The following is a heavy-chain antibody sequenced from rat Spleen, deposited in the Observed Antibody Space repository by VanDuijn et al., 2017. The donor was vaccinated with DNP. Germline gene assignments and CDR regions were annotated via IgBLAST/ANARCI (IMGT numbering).Heavy chain of an antibody. CDR2: IWAVGNT. D-gene: IGHD1-12*02. J-gene: IGHJ1*01. V-gene: IGHV2S75*01. Sequence: QVQLKESGPVLVQASETLSLTCTVSGFSLTNYGVIWVRQSPGKGLEWMGTIWAVGNTNYSSAVQSRLSISRDTSKSQVFLKMNSLQPEDTGTYYCARGGNDETYHYGWYFDFWGPGSLVTVSS. CDR3: ARGGNDETYHYGWYFDF. CDR1: GFSLTNYG.